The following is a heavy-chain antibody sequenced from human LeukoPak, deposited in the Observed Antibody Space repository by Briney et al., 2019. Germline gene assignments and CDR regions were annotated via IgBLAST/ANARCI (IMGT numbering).Heavy chain of an antibody. D-gene: IGHD2/OR15-2a*01. Sequence: GASVKVSCKVSGYTLTELSMHWVRQAPGQGLEWMGRIHPSSGATNYAQRFQGRVTLTRDTSINTAYMELSRLTSDDTAVYYCARDLPFEDWGQGTLVTVSS. V-gene: IGHV1-2*06. CDR2: IHPSSGAT. CDR3: ARDLPFED. J-gene: IGHJ4*02. CDR1: GYTLTELS.